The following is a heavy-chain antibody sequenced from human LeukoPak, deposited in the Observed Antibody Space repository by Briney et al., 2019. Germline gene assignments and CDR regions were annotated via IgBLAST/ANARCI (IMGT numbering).Heavy chain of an antibody. CDR2: IDPSAGST. CDR1: GYTFTNYY. CDR3: ARAHYASSNIKVPFDV. J-gene: IGHJ6*04. V-gene: IGHV1-46*01. D-gene: IGHD3-22*01. Sequence: ASVKVSCKASGYTFTNYYMHWVRQAPGQGLEWMGVIDPSAGSTTYAQKFQGRVTMTRDTATNTVYMELSSLRSDDTAVYYCARAHYASSNIKVPFDVWGKGTTVTVSS.